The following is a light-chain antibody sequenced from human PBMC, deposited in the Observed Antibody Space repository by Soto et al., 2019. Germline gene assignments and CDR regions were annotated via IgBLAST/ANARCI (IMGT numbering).Light chain of an antibody. J-gene: IGKJ1*01. V-gene: IGKV2-28*01. CDR1: QSLLHSNGYNY. CDR2: LGS. CDR3: MQALQTQGWT. Sequence: EIVMTQSPLSLPVTPGEPASISCRSSQSLLHSNGYNYLDWYLQKPGQSPQLLIYLGSNRASGVPDRFSGSGSGTDFTLKISRVEAEEVGVYYCMQALQTQGWTFGRWTKVEIK.